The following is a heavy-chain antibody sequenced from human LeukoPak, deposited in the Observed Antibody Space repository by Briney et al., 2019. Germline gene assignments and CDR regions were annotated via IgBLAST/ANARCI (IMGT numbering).Heavy chain of an antibody. CDR1: GGSISSYS. J-gene: IGHJ4*01. V-gene: IGHV4-4*07. CDR2: LYVREGP. D-gene: IGHD3-10*02. CDR3: AREWHYVFAY. Sequence: SDTLSLTCSVSGGSISSYSWSWMRQPAGKGLEWIGCLYVREGPLTNPSLKSRVIMSVDKSTNQFSLKLRSVTAADTAVYYCAREWHYVFAYWGHGNLVTASS.